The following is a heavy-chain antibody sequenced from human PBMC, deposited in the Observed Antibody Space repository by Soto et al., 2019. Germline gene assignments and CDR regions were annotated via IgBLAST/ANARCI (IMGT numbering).Heavy chain of an antibody. J-gene: IGHJ6*02. CDR2: INAGNGNT. CDR1: GYSFTSYA. Sequence: GASVKVSFKASGYSFTSYAMHWVRQAPGQRLEWMGWINAGNGNTKYSQKFQGRVTITRDTSASTAYMELSSLRSEDTAVYYCAIPYGDYVYYYYYGMDVWGQGTTVTVSS. CDR3: AIPYGDYVYYYYYGMDV. D-gene: IGHD4-17*01. V-gene: IGHV1-3*01.